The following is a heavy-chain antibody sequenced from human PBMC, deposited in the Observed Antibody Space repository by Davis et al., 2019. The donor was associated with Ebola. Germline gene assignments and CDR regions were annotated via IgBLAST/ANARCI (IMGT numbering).Heavy chain of an antibody. CDR2: ISSSSSYI. V-gene: IGHV3-21*01. CDR3: ARGGKAAPGDYYGMDV. Sequence: PGGSLRLSCAASGFTFSSYSMNWVRQAPGKGLEWVSSISSSSSYIYYADSVKGRFTISRDNAKNSLYLQMNSLRAEDTAVYYCARGGKAAPGDYYGMDVWGQGTTVTVSS. D-gene: IGHD3-10*01. CDR1: GFTFSSYS. J-gene: IGHJ6*02.